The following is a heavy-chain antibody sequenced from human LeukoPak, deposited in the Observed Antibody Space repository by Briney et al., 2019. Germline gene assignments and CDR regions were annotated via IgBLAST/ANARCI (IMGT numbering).Heavy chain of an antibody. D-gene: IGHD4-23*01. J-gene: IGHJ4*02. CDR1: GGSISSGSYY. CDR2: IYTSGST. CDR3: ARETRSTVVTPPQHFDY. V-gene: IGHV4-61*02. Sequence: SQTLSLTCTVSGGSISSGSYYWSWIRQPAGKGLEWIGRIYTSGSTNYNPSLKSRVTISVDTSKNQFSLKLSSVTAADTAVYYCARETRSTVVTPPQHFDYWGQGTLVTVSS.